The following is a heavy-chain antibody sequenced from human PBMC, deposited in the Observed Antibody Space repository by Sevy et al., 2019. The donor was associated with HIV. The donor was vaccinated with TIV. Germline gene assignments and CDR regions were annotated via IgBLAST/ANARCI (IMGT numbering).Heavy chain of an antibody. CDR2: ISFDASNK. CDR1: GFTFSSYV. J-gene: IGHJ1*01. D-gene: IGHD1-1*01. Sequence: GGSLRLSCAASGFTFSSYVMTWVRQAPGKGLEWVATISFDASNKHYADSVKGRFTISRDNFQNSLFLQMNSLRPEDTAVYYCALERLSSDVAEYFQNWGQGTLVTVSS. CDR3: ALERLSSDVAEYFQN. V-gene: IGHV3-30*04.